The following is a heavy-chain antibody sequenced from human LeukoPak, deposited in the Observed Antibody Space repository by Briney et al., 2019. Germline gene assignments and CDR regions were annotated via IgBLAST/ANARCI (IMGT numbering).Heavy chain of an antibody. CDR3: ARDGQNGAVAGFDY. V-gene: IGHV1-2*02. Sequence: ASVKVSCKASGYTFTAYSMHWVRQAPGQGLEWMGWINPNSGGTNYAQKFQGGVSMTRDTSISTAYMELSSLRSDDTAVYFCARDGQNGAVAGFDYWGQGTLVTVSS. J-gene: IGHJ4*02. D-gene: IGHD6-19*01. CDR1: GYTFTAYS. CDR2: INPNSGGT.